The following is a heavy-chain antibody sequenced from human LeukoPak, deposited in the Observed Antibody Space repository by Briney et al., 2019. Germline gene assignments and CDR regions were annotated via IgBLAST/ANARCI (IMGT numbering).Heavy chain of an antibody. V-gene: IGHV4-31*03. J-gene: IGHJ4*02. CDR3: ATVLDGQQEDSWYFDY. D-gene: IGHD6-13*01. CDR1: GGSISSGGYY. CDR2: IYYSGST. Sequence: PSETLSLTCTVSGGSISSGGYYWSWIRQHPGKGLEWIGYIYYSGSTYYNPSLKSRVTISVDTSKNQFSLKLSSVTAADTAVYYCATVLDGQQEDSWYFDYWGQGTLVTVSS.